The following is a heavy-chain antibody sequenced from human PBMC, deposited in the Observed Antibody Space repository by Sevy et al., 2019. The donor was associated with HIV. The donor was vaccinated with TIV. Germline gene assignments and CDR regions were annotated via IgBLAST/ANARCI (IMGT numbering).Heavy chain of an antibody. D-gene: IGHD2-2*01. CDR3: VRHEEVPEVPSTIYAFDI. Sequence: SETLSLTCSVSGDSITTYYWSWIRQHPGKGLEWIAYMFYPGSNNYNPSVKSRVTISADTSAKQFSLKLTSVTAADTAMYYSVRHEEVPEVPSTIYAFDIWGQGTMVTVSS. CDR1: GDSITTYY. V-gene: IGHV4-59*08. J-gene: IGHJ3*02. CDR2: MFYPGSN.